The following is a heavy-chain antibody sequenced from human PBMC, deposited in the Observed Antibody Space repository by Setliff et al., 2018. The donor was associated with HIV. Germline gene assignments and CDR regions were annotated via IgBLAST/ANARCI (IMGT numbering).Heavy chain of an antibody. Sequence: ASVKVSCKASGYNVTVSAINWVRQAPGQALEWLGWINTYTGNPTYAQDFTGRFVFSLDTSVSAAYLEISSLVAEDSALYYCAREASGENYPDYWGQGTMVTVSS. V-gene: IGHV7-4-1*02. CDR2: INTYTGNP. D-gene: IGHD1-7*01. CDR3: AREASGENYPDY. CDR1: GYNVTVSA. J-gene: IGHJ4*02.